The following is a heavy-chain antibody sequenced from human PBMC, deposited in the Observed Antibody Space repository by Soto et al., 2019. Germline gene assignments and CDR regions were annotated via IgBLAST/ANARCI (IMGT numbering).Heavy chain of an antibody. Sequence: QVQLVQSGAEVKKPGASVKVSCKASGYTFTSYGISWVRQAPGQGLEWMGWISAYNGNTNYAQKLQGRVTMTTATATSTAYMELRSLRSDDTAVYYCARDYYYDSSGRGYYYYGMDVWGQGTTVTVSS. CDR2: ISAYNGNT. D-gene: IGHD3-22*01. CDR3: ARDYYYDSSGRGYYYYGMDV. CDR1: GYTFTSYG. V-gene: IGHV1-18*01. J-gene: IGHJ6*02.